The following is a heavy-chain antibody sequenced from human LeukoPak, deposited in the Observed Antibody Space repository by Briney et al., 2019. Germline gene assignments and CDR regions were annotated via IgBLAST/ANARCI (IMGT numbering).Heavy chain of an antibody. J-gene: IGHJ4*02. D-gene: IGHD3-10*01. V-gene: IGHV4-59*01. CDR3: ARAGEYSDY. Sequence: SETLSLTCTVSSGSISSYYWSWIRQPPGKGLEWIGYIYYSGSTNYNPSLKSRVTISVDTSKNQFSLKLSSVTAADTAVYYCARAGEYSDYWGQGTLVTVSS. CDR1: SGSISSYY. CDR2: IYYSGST.